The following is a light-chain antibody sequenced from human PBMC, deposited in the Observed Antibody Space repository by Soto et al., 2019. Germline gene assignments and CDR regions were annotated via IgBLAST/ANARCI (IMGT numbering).Light chain of an antibody. CDR1: QSISSW. V-gene: IGKV1-5*03. CDR2: TAS. CDR3: QHYNSYSEA. J-gene: IGKJ1*01. Sequence: DIQMTQSPSTLSASVGDSFTITCRASQSISSWLAWYQQKPGKAPKLLIYTASNLESGVPSRFSGSGSGTEFTLTISSLQPDDFATYYCQHYNSYSEAFGQGTKVDI.